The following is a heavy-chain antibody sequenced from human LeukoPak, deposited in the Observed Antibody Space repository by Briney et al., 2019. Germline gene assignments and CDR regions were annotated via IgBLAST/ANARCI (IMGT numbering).Heavy chain of an antibody. V-gene: IGHV3-9*03. Sequence: GGSLRLSCAASGFTFSSYWMSWVRQAPGKGLEWVSGISWNSGSIGYADSVKGRFTISRDNAKNSLYLQMNSLGAEDMALYYCAKGTGSRGYWAFDIWGQGTMVTVSS. D-gene: IGHD2-15*01. CDR1: GFTFSSYW. J-gene: IGHJ3*02. CDR3: AKGTGSRGYWAFDI. CDR2: ISWNSGSI.